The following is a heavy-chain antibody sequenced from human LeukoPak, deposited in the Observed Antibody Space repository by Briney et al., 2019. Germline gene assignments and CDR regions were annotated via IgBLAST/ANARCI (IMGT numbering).Heavy chain of an antibody. CDR3: ARDSRPWNDDYYGLDV. D-gene: IGHD1-1*01. CDR2: IYRDGSTT. V-gene: IGHV3-74*01. J-gene: IGHJ6*02. CDR1: GFTFRTYG. Sequence: GGSLRLSCAASGFTFRTYGMHWVRQAPGKGLVWVSGIYRDGSTTTYADSVKGRFTISRDNAKNTLYLQMNSLRAEDTAVYYCARDSRPWNDDYYGLDVWGQGTTVTVSS.